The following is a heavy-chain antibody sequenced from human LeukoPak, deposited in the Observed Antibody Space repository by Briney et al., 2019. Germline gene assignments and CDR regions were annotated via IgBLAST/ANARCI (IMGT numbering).Heavy chain of an antibody. V-gene: IGHV4-61*08. CDR1: GGSISSGDYY. Sequence: SETLSLTCTVSGGSISSGDYYWNWIRQPPGKGLEWIGYIYYSGSTNYNPSLKSRLTISVDTSKNQFSLRLSSVTAADTAVYYCAGDSVGFDYWGQGILVTVSS. D-gene: IGHD2-2*01. CDR3: AGDSVGFDY. J-gene: IGHJ4*01. CDR2: IYYSGST.